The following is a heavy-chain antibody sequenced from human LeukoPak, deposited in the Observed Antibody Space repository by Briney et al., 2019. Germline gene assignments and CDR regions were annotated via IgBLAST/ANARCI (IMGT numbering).Heavy chain of an antibody. J-gene: IGHJ4*02. CDR1: GGSFSSYY. CDR2: IYYSGST. D-gene: IGHD5-24*01. CDR3: ARSIPGRRWLQFGY. V-gene: IGHV4-59*01. Sequence: SSETLSLTCAVFGGSFSSYYWSWIRQPPGKGLEWIGYIYYSGSTNYNPSLKSRVTISVDTSKSQFSLKLSSVTAADTAVYYCARSIPGRRWLQFGYWGQGTLVTVSS.